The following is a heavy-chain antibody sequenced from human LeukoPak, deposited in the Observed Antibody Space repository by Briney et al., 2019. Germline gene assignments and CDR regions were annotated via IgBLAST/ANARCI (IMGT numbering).Heavy chain of an antibody. D-gene: IGHD6-19*01. V-gene: IGHV3-30*18. CDR1: GFTFSSYG. J-gene: IGHJ4*02. CDR2: ISYDGSNK. Sequence: PGGSLRLSCAASGFTFSSYGMHWVRQAPGKGLEWVAVISYDGSNKYCADSVKGRFTISRDNSKNTLYLQMNSLRAEDTAVYYCAKDSSSSGWLDYWGQGTLVTVSS. CDR3: AKDSSSSGWLDY.